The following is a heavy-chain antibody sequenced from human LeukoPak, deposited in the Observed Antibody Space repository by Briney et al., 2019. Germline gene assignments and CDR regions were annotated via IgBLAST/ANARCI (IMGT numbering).Heavy chain of an antibody. D-gene: IGHD4-17*01. CDR2: IWYDGSNK. CDR3: ARDKSYGDSEDY. Sequence: PGGSLRLSCAASGFTFSSYGMHWVRQAPGKGLEWVAVIWYDGSNKYYADSVKGRFTISRDNSKNTLYLQMNSLRAEDTAVYYCARDKSYGDSEDYWGQGTLVTVSS. J-gene: IGHJ4*02. CDR1: GFTFSSYG. V-gene: IGHV3-33*01.